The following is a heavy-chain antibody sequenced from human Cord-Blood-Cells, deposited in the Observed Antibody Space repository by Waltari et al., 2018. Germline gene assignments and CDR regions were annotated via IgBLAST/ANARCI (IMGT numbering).Heavy chain of an antibody. Sequence: QVQLVQSGAEVKKPGASVKVSCKASGYTFTSYELNWVRQATGQGLEWMGWMNPNSGNTGYAQKFQGRVTMTRNTSISTAYMELSSLRSEDTAVYYCARADYYGSGSYYAFDIWGQGTMVTVSS. CDR2: MNPNSGNT. J-gene: IGHJ3*02. CDR3: ARADYYGSGSYYAFDI. CDR1: GYTFTSYE. D-gene: IGHD3-10*01. V-gene: IGHV1-8*01.